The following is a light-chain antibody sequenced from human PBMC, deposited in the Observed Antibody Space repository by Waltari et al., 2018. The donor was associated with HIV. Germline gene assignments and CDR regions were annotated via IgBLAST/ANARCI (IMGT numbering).Light chain of an antibody. V-gene: IGLV1-44*01. J-gene: IGLJ3*02. CDR3: AAWDDSLNGPV. CDR1: SSNIGSNT. Sequence: QSVLTQSPSASGTPGQRVTISCSGSSSNIGSNTVNWYQQLPGTAPKLLIYSNNQRPSGVPDRFSGSKSGTSVSLAISGLQSEDEADYYCAAWDDSLNGPVFGGGTKLTVL. CDR2: SNN.